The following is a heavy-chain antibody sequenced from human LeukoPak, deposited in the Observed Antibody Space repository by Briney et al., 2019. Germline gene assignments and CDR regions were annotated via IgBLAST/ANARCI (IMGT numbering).Heavy chain of an antibody. CDR3: ARYSGVVTGGYYFDY. V-gene: IGHV5-51*01. CDR1: GYSFTSYW. CDR2: IYPGDSDT. Sequence: GESLKISCKGSGYSFTSYWIGWVRQMPGKGLEWMGIIYPGDSDTRYSPSFQGQVTISADKSISTAYLQWSSLKASDTAMYYCARYSGVVTGGYYFDYWGQGTLVTVSS. J-gene: IGHJ4*02. D-gene: IGHD4-23*01.